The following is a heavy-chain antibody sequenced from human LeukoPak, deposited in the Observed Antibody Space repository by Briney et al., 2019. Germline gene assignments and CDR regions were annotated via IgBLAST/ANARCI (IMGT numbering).Heavy chain of an antibody. D-gene: IGHD3-16*01. CDR1: GGSISSSSYY. Sequence: SETLSLTCTVSGGSISSSSYYWGWIRQPPGKGLEWIGSIYYSGYTYYNPSLESRVTISVDTSKNQFSLKLSSVTAADTAVYYCARFPGEYDYWGQGTLVTVSS. V-gene: IGHV4-39*07. CDR3: ARFPGEYDY. J-gene: IGHJ4*02. CDR2: IYYSGYT.